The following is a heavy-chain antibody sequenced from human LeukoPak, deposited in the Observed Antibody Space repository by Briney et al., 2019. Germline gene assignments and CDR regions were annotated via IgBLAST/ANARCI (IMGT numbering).Heavy chain of an antibody. CDR3: ARFGSSGGLYYYYYMDV. CDR2: IYTSGST. V-gene: IGHV4-61*08. D-gene: IGHD6-6*01. J-gene: IGHJ6*03. CDR1: GGSISSGGYY. Sequence: SETLSLTCTVSGGSISSGGYYWSWIRQPPGKGLEWIGYIYTSGSTNYNPSLKSRVTISVDTSKNQFSLKLSSVTAADTAVYYCARFGSSGGLYYYYYMDVWGKGTTVTVSS.